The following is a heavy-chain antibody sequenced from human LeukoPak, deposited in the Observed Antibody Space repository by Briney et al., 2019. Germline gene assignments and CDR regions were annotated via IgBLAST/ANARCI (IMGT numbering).Heavy chain of an antibody. J-gene: IGHJ6*02. Sequence: GGSLRLSCAASGFTFKNAWMSWVRQAPGKGLEWVGRIKSKTDGGTTDYAAPVKGRFTISRDDSKNTLYLQMNSLKTEDTAVYYCTTNLDYYDSYYYGMDVWGQGTTVTVSS. CDR2: IKSKTDGGTT. CDR3: TTNLDYYDSYYYGMDV. CDR1: GFTFKNAW. V-gene: IGHV3-15*01. D-gene: IGHD3-22*01.